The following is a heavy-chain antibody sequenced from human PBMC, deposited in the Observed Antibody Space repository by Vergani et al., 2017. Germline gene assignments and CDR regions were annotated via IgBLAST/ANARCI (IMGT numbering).Heavy chain of an antibody. CDR2: ISGSGGST. CDR1: GFTFSSYA. CDR3: ATGGNCTNGVCPIYWYFDL. J-gene: IGHJ2*01. V-gene: IGHV3-23*01. Sequence: EVQLLESGGGLVQPGGSLRLSCAASGFTFSSYAMSWVRQAPGKGLEWVSAISGSGGSTYYADSVKGRFTISRDNSKNTLYLQMNSLRAEDTAVYYCATGGNCTNGVCPIYWYFDLWGRGTLVTVSS. D-gene: IGHD2-8*01.